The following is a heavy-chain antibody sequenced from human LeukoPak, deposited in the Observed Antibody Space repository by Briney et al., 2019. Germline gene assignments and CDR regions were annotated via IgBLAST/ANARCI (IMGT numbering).Heavy chain of an antibody. Sequence: SQTLSLTCTVSGGSISSGSYYWSWIRQPAGKGLEWIGRIYTSGSTNYNPSLKSRVTISVYTSKNQFSLKLSSVTAADTAVYYCAREYCSSTSCYAFDYWGQGTLVTVSS. V-gene: IGHV4-61*02. D-gene: IGHD2-2*01. CDR2: IYTSGST. CDR3: AREYCSSTSCYAFDY. CDR1: GGSISSGSYY. J-gene: IGHJ4*02.